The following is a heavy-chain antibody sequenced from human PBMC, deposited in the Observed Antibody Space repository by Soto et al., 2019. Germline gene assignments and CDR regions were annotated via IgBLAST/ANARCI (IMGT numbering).Heavy chain of an antibody. D-gene: IGHD6-19*01. CDR1: GFTFDDYT. CDR2: ISWNSGSI. V-gene: IGHV3-9*01. Sequence: DVQLVESGGGLVQPGRSLRLSCAASGFTFDDYTMHWVRQAPGKGLEWVSGISWNSGSIGYADSVKGRFTISRDNAKNSLYLQMNSLRAEDTALYYCAKDTVAVAGYYYGMDVWGQGTTVTVSS. J-gene: IGHJ6*02. CDR3: AKDTVAVAGYYYGMDV.